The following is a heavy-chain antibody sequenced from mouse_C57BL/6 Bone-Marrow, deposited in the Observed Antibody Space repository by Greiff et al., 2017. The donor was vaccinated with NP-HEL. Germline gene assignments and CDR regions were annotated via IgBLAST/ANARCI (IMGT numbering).Heavy chain of an antibody. J-gene: IGHJ4*01. Sequence: EVHLVESGGGLVKPGGSLKLSCAASGFTFSDYGMHWVRQAPEKGLEWVAYISSGSSTIYYADTVKGRFTIFRDNAKNTLFLQMTSLRSEDTAMYYCARGYSKDYYAMDYWGQGTSVTVSS. CDR3: ARGYSKDYYAMDY. CDR2: ISSGSSTI. CDR1: GFTFSDYG. D-gene: IGHD2-5*01. V-gene: IGHV5-17*01.